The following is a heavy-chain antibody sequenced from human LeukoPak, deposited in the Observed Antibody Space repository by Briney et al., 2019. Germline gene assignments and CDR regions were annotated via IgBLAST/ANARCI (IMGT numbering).Heavy chain of an antibody. CDR2: IYNSGST. J-gene: IGHJ4*02. Sequence: SETLSLTCTVSGGSISSYYWSWIRQPPGKGLEWIGNIYNSGSTNYNPSLKSRVIISVDSSKKQFSLKLISVTAADTAVYYCARQGGYASPFDYWGQGTLVIVSS. CDR1: GGSISSYY. CDR3: ARQGGYASPFDY. D-gene: IGHD5-12*01. V-gene: IGHV4-59*08.